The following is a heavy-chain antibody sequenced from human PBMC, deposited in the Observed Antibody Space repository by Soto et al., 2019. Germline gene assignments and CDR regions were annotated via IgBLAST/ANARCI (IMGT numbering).Heavy chain of an antibody. J-gene: IGHJ4*02. V-gene: IGHV3-15*01. Sequence: EVQLVESGGGLLKPGGSLRLSCLASGINFNNAWMSWVRQAPGKGLEWVGRVKSKSNGETVDYAAPVKGRFAISRDDARNTVYPHMNTLATENTAVHYCTTDMIPVPMWVSFYQEHWGQGTRVTVSS. CDR3: TTDMIPVPMWVSFYQEH. D-gene: IGHD3-16*02. CDR1: GINFNNAW. CDR2: VKSKSNGETV.